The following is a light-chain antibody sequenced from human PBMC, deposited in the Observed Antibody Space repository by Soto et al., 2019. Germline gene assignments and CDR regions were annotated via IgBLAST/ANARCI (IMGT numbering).Light chain of an antibody. Sequence: QSALTQPASVSGSPGQSITISCTGTSSDVGGYNYVSWYQQHPGKAPKLMIYEVSNRPSGVSNRFSGSKSGNTASLTISGLQAEDEADDYCSSYTSSSSVFGGGTKLTGL. CDR1: SSDVGGYNY. CDR3: SSYTSSSSV. CDR2: EVS. V-gene: IGLV2-14*01. J-gene: IGLJ2*01.